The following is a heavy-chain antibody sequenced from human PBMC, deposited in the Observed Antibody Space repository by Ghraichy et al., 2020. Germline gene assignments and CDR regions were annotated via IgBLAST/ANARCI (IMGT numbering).Heavy chain of an antibody. V-gene: IGHV4-39*01. CDR2: IYYSGST. D-gene: IGHD5-18*01. CDR3: ARFPRYSYGSSDY. Sequence: SETLSLTCTVSGGSISSSSYYWGWIRQPPGKGLEWIGSIYYSGSTYYNPSLKSRVTISVDTSKNQFSLKLSSVTAADTAVYYCARFPRYSYGSSDYWGQGTLVTVSS. J-gene: IGHJ4*02. CDR1: GGSISSSSYY.